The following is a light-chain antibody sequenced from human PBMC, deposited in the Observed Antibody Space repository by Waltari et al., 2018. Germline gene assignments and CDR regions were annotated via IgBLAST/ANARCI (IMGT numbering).Light chain of an antibody. J-gene: IGLJ2*01. CDR1: SSDVGRYNL. Sequence: QSALTQPASVSGSPGQSIPISCTGTSSDVGRYNLVSWYQHYPGKAPKLMIYEGTKRPSGVSNRFSGSKSGNTASLTISGLQAEDEADYHCCSYAHSSRVVFGGGTKVTVL. CDR2: EGT. V-gene: IGLV2-23*01. CDR3: CSYAHSSRVV.